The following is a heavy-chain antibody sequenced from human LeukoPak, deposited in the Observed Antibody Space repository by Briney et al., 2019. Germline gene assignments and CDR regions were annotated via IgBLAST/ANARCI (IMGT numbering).Heavy chain of an antibody. CDR2: MNQDGSEK. CDR3: ATYTHWVDGDV. D-gene: IGHD3-16*01. V-gene: IGHV3-7*01. Sequence: GSLRLSCAASGFTFSDSWMSWVRQAPGKGLEWVANMNQDGSEKDYVDSVKGRFTISRDNARNSLYLQMGSLRAEDTAVYYCATYTHWVDGDVWGQGTTVTVSS. J-gene: IGHJ6*02. CDR1: GFTFSDSW.